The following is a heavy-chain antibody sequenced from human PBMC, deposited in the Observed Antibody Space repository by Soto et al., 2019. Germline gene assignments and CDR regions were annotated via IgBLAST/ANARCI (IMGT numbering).Heavy chain of an antibody. Sequence: ASVKVSCKASGYSFTSYGISWVRQAPGQGPEWMGWISGHNGNTNHPQSLQGRVTMTTDASRNTAYMELRSLRSDDTAVYYCARHRFNYYDDTVYYYFDYWGQGTLVTVSS. D-gene: IGHD3-22*01. V-gene: IGHV1-18*04. CDR1: GYSFTSYG. CDR3: ARHRFNYYDDTVYYYFDY. J-gene: IGHJ4*02. CDR2: ISGHNGNT.